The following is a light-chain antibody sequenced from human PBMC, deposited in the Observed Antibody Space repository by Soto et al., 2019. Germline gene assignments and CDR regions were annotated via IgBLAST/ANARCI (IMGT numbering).Light chain of an antibody. CDR2: QAS. V-gene: IGKV1-5*03. J-gene: IGKJ1*01. CDR3: QQYNSYFIM. CDR1: QSISTW. Sequence: IHVTQSASTLSESVGDRVTINCRASQSISTWLAWYQQKPEKAPKLLIFQASSLESGVPSRFSGSGSGTELTLTISGLLHDDFATYYCQQYNSYFIMFGQGTEVETK.